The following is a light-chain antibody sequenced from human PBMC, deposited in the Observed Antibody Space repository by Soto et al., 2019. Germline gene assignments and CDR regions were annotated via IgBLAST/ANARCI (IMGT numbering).Light chain of an antibody. CDR1: SRDVGGYNY. CDR2: EVS. V-gene: IGLV2-14*01. Sequence: QSLLSQPASVSGSPGQAITISCTGTSRDVGGYNYVSWYQQHTGKAPKPMIYEVSNRPSGVSNRFSGSKSGNTASLTISGLQAEDEADYYCSSYTSSTTLDVFPTGTKVTVL. CDR3: SSYTSSTTLDV. J-gene: IGLJ1*01.